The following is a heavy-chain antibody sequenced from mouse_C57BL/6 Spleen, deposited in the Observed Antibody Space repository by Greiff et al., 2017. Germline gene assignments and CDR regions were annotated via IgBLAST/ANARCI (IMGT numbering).Heavy chain of an antibody. Sequence: VQLQQPGAELVRPGSSVKLSCTASGYTFTSYWMHWVKQRPIQGLEWIGNIDPSDSETHYNQKFKDKATLTVDNSSSTAYMQLSRLTSEDSAVYDCASSWGYGSSYDFDDWGKGTTLTVSS. V-gene: IGHV1-52*01. D-gene: IGHD1-1*01. J-gene: IGHJ2*01. CDR1: GYTFTSYW. CDR2: IDPSDSET. CDR3: ASSWGYGSSYDFDD.